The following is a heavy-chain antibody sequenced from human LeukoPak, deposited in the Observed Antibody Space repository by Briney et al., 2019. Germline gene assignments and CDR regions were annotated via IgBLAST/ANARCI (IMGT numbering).Heavy chain of an antibody. D-gene: IGHD3-3*01. CDR3: ARQPDFWSGSYYGMDV. CDR1: GYSFTSYW. V-gene: IGHV5-51*01. Sequence: GESLKISCKGSGYSFTSYWIGWVRQMPGKGLEWMGIIYPGDSDTRYSPSFQGQVTISADKPISTAYLQWSSLKASDTAMYYCARQPDFWSGSYYGMDVWGQGTTVTVSS. CDR2: IYPGDSDT. J-gene: IGHJ6*02.